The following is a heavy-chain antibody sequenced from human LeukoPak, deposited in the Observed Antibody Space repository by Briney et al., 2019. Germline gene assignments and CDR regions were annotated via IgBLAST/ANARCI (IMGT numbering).Heavy chain of an antibody. Sequence: SETLSLTCTVSGGSISSYYWSWIRQPPGKGLEWIGYIYYSGSTNYNPSLKSRVTISVDTSKNQFSLKLSSVTAADTAVYYCARDAYGDYDSSYYYYYMDVWGKGTTVTVSS. J-gene: IGHJ6*03. D-gene: IGHD4-17*01. CDR3: ARDAYGDYDSSYYYYYMDV. V-gene: IGHV4-59*12. CDR2: IYYSGST. CDR1: GGSISSYY.